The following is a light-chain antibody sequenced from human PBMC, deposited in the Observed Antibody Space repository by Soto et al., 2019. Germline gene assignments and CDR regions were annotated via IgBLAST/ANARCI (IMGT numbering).Light chain of an antibody. CDR2: EVS. CDR1: SSDVGGYNY. Sequence: QSALTQPASVSGSPGQSITISCTGTSSDVGGYNYVSWYQQHPGKAPKLMIYEVSNRPSGVSNRFSGSKSGNTASLTISGLQAEDEADYYCAAWDDGLNGYVFGTGTKVTVL. CDR3: AAWDDGLNGYV. V-gene: IGLV2-14*01. J-gene: IGLJ1*01.